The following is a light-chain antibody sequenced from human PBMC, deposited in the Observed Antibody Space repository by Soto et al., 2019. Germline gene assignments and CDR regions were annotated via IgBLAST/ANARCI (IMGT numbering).Light chain of an antibody. CDR1: QSVSSK. V-gene: IGKV3-20*01. J-gene: IGKJ1*01. Sequence: TQSPATLSVSPGARATLSCRASQSVSSKLAWYQQKPGQAPGLLIYDTSTRASGVPDRFSGSGSGTDFTLTISRLEPEDFAVYYCQQYGSSWTFGQGTKV. CDR3: QQYGSSWT. CDR2: DTS.